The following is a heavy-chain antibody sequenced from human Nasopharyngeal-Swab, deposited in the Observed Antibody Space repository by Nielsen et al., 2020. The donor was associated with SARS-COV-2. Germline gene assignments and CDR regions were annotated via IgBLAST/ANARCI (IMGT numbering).Heavy chain of an antibody. V-gene: IGHV1-18*01. CDR1: GYSFISYG. CDR3: ARDSRIAAAGIRYYYGMDV. Sequence: ASEKAAWKAYGYSFISYGISRVRQAPGQGLEWMGWISAYNGNTNYAQKLQGRVTMTTDTSTSAAYMELRSLRSDDTAVYYCARDSRIAAAGIRYYYGMDVWGQGTTVTVSS. D-gene: IGHD6-13*01. J-gene: IGHJ6*02. CDR2: ISAYNGNT.